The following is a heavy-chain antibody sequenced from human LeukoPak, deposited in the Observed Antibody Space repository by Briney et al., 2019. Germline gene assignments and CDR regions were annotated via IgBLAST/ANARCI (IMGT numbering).Heavy chain of an antibody. J-gene: IGHJ4*02. Sequence: SETLSLTCTVSGGSISDYYWDWIRQPAGKGLEWIGRIYSSGSTNYHPSLKSRVTMSVDTSKNQFSLRLISVTAADTAVYYCAREPVGSSFDYWGQGTLVTVSS. CDR2: IYSSGST. CDR3: AREPVGSSFDY. D-gene: IGHD6-13*01. CDR1: GGSISDYY. V-gene: IGHV4-4*07.